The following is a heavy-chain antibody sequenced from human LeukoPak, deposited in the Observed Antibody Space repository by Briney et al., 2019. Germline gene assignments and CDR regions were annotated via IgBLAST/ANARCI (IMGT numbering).Heavy chain of an antibody. V-gene: IGHV4-61*02. Sequence: SQTLSLTCTVSGGSVNSGSYYWSWIRQPAGNGLEWIGRMFTTGTINYNPSLKSRVTISLDTSKNQFSLKLSSVTAADTAVYYCARLSGRDYYFDYWGQGTLVTVSS. CDR2: MFTTGTI. D-gene: IGHD4/OR15-4a*01. CDR1: GGSVNSGSYY. J-gene: IGHJ4*02. CDR3: ARLSGRDYYFDY.